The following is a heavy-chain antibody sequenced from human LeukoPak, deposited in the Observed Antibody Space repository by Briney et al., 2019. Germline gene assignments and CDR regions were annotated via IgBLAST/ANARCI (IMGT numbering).Heavy chain of an antibody. CDR2: IYHSGST. V-gene: IGHV4-30-2*01. J-gene: IGHJ6*03. CDR3: AIGQDSSSYYYYYYMDV. D-gene: IGHD6-6*01. Sequence: PSQTLSLTCTVSGGSISSGRYYWSWIRQPPGKGLEWIGYIYHSGSTYYNPSLKSRVTISVDRSKNQFSLKLSSVTAADTAVYYCAIGQDSSSYYYYYYMDVWGKGTTVTVSS. CDR1: GGSISSGRYY.